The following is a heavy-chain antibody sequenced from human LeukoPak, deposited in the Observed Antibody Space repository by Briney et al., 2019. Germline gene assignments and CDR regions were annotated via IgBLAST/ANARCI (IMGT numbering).Heavy chain of an antibody. Sequence: SETLSLTCAVYGGSFKGYYWSWIRQPPAKGLEWIGEINPGGSTNYNASLKGRVAISADTSKNQFSLELSSVTAADTAAYYCASHRLYYHYMDVWGKGTTVTVSS. CDR2: INPGGST. CDR1: GGSFKGYY. CDR3: ASHRLYYHYMDV. J-gene: IGHJ6*03. V-gene: IGHV4-34*01.